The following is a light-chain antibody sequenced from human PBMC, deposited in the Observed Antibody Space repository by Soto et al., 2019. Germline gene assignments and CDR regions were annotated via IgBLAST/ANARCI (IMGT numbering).Light chain of an antibody. Sequence: QSALTQPRSVSGSPGQSVTISCTGTSSDVGGYNYVSWYQQFPGKAPKLVIYGVNQRPSGVPNRFSASNSDNTASLTISGLQAEDEADYYCCSYVTTPEIFGTGTKLTVL. J-gene: IGLJ1*01. CDR1: SSDVGGYNY. CDR3: CSYVTTPEI. CDR2: GVN. V-gene: IGLV2-11*01.